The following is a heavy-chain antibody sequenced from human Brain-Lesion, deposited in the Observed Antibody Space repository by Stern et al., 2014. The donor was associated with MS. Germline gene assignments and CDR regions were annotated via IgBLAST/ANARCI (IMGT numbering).Heavy chain of an antibody. J-gene: IGHJ5*02. V-gene: IGHV3-30*18. CDR1: GFPFGSCA. CDR3: AKDRQYLTYFFDH. D-gene: IGHD2/OR15-2a*01. CDR2: VSYDGSNK. Sequence: VQLVESGGGVVQPGRPLRLSCVASGFPFGSCAMHWVRQAPGKGLAGVAGVSYDGSNKYYADSVKGRFTISRDNSQNTLYMQMSSLRPEDTAVYYCAKDRQYLTYFFDHWGQGSLVTVSS.